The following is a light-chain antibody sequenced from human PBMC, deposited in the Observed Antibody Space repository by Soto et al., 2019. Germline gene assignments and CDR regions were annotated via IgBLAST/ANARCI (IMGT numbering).Light chain of an antibody. Sequence: DLQMTQSPSSLSASVGDRVTITCQATQDISNLLNWFQQKPGKAPKLLIYDASALPRGVPSRFSGSGSGTDFTLTISRLEPEDFAVYYCHHYGGSPITFGQGTRLEIK. CDR2: DAS. CDR3: HHYGGSPIT. J-gene: IGKJ5*01. CDR1: QDISNL. V-gene: IGKV1-16*01.